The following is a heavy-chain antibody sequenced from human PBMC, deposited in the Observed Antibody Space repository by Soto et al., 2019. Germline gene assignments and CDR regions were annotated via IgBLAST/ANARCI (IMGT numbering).Heavy chain of an antibody. Sequence: PGGSLRLSCAASGFTFSSYSMNWVRQAPGKGLEWVSSISSSSSYIYYADSVKGRFTISRDNAKNSLYLQMNSLRADDTAVYYCPRFPPLYCSGGSCYPYYFDYWGQGTLVTVSS. CDR3: PRFPPLYCSGGSCYPYYFDY. V-gene: IGHV3-21*01. J-gene: IGHJ4*02. D-gene: IGHD2-15*01. CDR1: GFTFSSYS. CDR2: ISSSSSYI.